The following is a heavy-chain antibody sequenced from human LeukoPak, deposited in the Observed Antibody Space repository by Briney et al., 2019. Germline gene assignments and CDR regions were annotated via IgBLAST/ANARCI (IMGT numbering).Heavy chain of an antibody. D-gene: IGHD3-3*01. CDR3: ARLDDFRAYYYYMDV. CDR2: IYYSGST. V-gene: IGHV4-39*01. J-gene: IGHJ6*03. Sequence: SETLSLTCTVSGGSISSSSYYWGWIRQPPGKGLEWIGSIYYSGSTYYNPSLKSRVTISVDTSKNQFSLKLSSVTAADTAVYYCARLDDFRAYYYYMDVWGRGTTVTVSS. CDR1: GGSISSSSYY.